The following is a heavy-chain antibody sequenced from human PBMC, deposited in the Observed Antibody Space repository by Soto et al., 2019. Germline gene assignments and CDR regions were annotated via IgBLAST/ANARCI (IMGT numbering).Heavy chain of an antibody. J-gene: IGHJ4*02. CDR1: GGSISSYY. CDR3: ASSLNRGYSYGDFDY. D-gene: IGHD5-18*01. CDR2: IYYSGST. V-gene: IGHV4-59*01. Sequence: SETLSLTCTVSGGSISSYYRSWIRQPPGKGLEWIGYIYYSGSTNYNPSLKSRVTISVDTSKNQFSLKLSSVTAADTAVYYCASSLNRGYSYGDFDYWGQGTLVTVSS.